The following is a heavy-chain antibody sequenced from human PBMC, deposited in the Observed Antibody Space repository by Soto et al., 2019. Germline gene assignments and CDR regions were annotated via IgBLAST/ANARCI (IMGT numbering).Heavy chain of an antibody. CDR2: ISEGGTTI. CDR1: GFTFSDYY. Sequence: GGSLRLSCAGSGFTFSDYYMSWIRQAPGKGLEWVSHISEGGTTIYYSDSVKGRFTVSRDDAKNSLYLQMNSLRVADTAVYYCVREGSACSRGYWGQGTLVTVSS. V-gene: IGHV3-11*01. CDR3: VREGSACSRGY. D-gene: IGHD3-10*01. J-gene: IGHJ4*02.